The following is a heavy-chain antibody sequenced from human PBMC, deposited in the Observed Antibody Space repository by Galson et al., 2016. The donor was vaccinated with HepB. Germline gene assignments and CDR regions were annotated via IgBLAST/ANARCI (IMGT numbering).Heavy chain of an antibody. D-gene: IGHD5-12*01. J-gene: IGHJ4*02. CDR3: ARGFHMEMVATIFFDS. CDR1: GFTFSGNA. V-gene: IGHV3-30-3*01. Sequence: SLRLSCAASGFTFSGNAMHWVRQAPGKGLEWVAVISYDGSDQDYSDSVRGRFTISRDNYKSALYLEMHSLRPEDTALYYCARGFHMEMVATIFFDSWGQGPLVTVSS. CDR2: ISYDGSDQ.